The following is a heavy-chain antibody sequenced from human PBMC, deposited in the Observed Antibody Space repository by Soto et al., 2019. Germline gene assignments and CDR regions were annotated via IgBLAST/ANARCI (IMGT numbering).Heavy chain of an antibody. Sequence: GGSLRLSCVASGFTFSDYSMSWIRQAPGKGLEWLAYISSSGSTIYYADSVKGRFTISRDNAKNSLYLQMNSLRAEDTAVYYCAREPQDTAQPPVDCWGQGTLVTVSS. V-gene: IGHV3-11*01. CDR3: AREPQDTAQPPVDC. CDR2: ISSSGSTI. CDR1: GFTFSDYS. D-gene: IGHD5-18*01. J-gene: IGHJ4*02.